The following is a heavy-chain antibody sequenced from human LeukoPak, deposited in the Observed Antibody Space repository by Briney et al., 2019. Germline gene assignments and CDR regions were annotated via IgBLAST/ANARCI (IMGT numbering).Heavy chain of an antibody. V-gene: IGHV4-39*01. J-gene: IGHJ4*02. CDR3: ARLSKGRYFDYVFDY. CDR1: GGSVSSGNYF. CDR2: INYIGST. Sequence: ETLSLTFSVSGGSVSSGNYFWGWIRQPPGKGLEWIGNINYIGSTAYNPSLKSRATMSVDTSKNQFSLKMTSVTAADTAVYYCARLSKGRYFDYVFDYWGQGTLVTVSS. D-gene: IGHD3-9*01.